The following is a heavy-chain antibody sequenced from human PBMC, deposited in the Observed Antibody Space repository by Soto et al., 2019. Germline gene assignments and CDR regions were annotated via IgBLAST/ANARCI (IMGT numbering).Heavy chain of an antibody. CDR2: ISAYNGNT. V-gene: IGHV1-18*01. CDR3: ASGYCGGDCYSKPWYYFDS. D-gene: IGHD2-21*01. Sequence: ASVKVSCKASGYTFTSYGISWVRQAPGQGLEWMGWISAYNGNTNYAQKLQGRVTMTTDTSTSTAYMELRSLRSDDTAVYYCASGYCGGDCYSKPWYYFDSWGQGTLVTVSS. J-gene: IGHJ4*02. CDR1: GYTFTSYG.